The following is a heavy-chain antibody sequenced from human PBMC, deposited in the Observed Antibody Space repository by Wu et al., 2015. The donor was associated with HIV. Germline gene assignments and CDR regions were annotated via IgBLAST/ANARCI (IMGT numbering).Heavy chain of an antibody. CDR2: INANSGGT. J-gene: IGHJ4*02. CDR1: GYTFTGYY. D-gene: IGHD3-16*01. Sequence: QVQLVQSGAEVKKPGASVKVSCKASGYTFTGYYMHWVRQAPGQGLEWMGWINANSGGTNYEQKFQGRVTMTRDTSISTAYMEVSRLRSDDTAVYYCARDPSVGPSGGARAGVSWIDYWGQGTLVTVSS. CDR3: ARDPSVGPSGGARAGVSWIDY. V-gene: IGHV1-2*02.